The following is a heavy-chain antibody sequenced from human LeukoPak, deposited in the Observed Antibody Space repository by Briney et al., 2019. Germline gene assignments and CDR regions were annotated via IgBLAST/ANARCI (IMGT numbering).Heavy chain of an antibody. D-gene: IGHD3-22*01. V-gene: IGHV1-69*04. CDR1: GGTFSSYA. J-gene: IGHJ4*02. Sequence: SVKVSCKASGGTFSSYAISWVRQAPGQGLEWMGRIIPILGIANYAQKFQGRVTITADKSTSTAYMELSSLRSEDTAVYYCARDRPPYYYDSSGYYGSYWGQGTLVTVSS. CDR3: ARDRPPYYYDSSGYYGSY. CDR2: IIPILGIA.